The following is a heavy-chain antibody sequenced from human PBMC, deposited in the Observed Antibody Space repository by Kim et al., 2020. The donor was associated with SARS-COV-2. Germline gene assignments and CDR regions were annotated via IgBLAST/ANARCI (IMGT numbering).Heavy chain of an antibody. CDR2: IYYSGST. V-gene: IGHV4-61*01. J-gene: IGHJ5*02. Sequence: SETLSLTCTVSGGSVSSGSYYWSWIRQPPGKGLEWIGYIYYSGSTNYNPSLKSRVTISVDTSKNQFSLKLSSVTAADTAVYYCARELWFGEEANWFDPWGQGTLVTVSS. CDR1: GGSVSSGSYY. CDR3: ARELWFGEEANWFDP. D-gene: IGHD3-10*01.